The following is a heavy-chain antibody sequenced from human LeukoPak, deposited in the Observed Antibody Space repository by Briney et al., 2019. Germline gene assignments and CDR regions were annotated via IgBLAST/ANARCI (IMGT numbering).Heavy chain of an antibody. J-gene: IGHJ5*02. CDR2: IYYSGHS. V-gene: IGHV4-59*01. D-gene: IGHD6-19*01. CDR1: GGSLRGYY. Sequence: SETLSLTCTVSGGSLRGYYWSWLRQPPGRGLEWVGYIYYSGHSDYNPSLKNRVTISIDTSKNQFSLRLTSATAADSAVYYCASAQQWLEQNWFDPWGQGTLVTVSS. CDR3: ASAQQWLEQNWFDP.